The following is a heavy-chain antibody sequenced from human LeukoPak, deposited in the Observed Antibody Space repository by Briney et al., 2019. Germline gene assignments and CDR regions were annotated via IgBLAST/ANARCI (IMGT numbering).Heavy chain of an antibody. J-gene: IGHJ4*02. CDR1: GYTFTSYY. D-gene: IGHD6-6*01. V-gene: IGHV1-46*01. CDR2: INPSGGST. Sequence: ASVKVSCKASGYTFTSYYMHWVRQAPGQGLEWMGIINPSGGSTSYAQKFQGRVTMTEDTSTDTAYMELSSLRSDDTAVYYCAREESIAASLDYWGQGTLVTVSS. CDR3: AREESIAASLDY.